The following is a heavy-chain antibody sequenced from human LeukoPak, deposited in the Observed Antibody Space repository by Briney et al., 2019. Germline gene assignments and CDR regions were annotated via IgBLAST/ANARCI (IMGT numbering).Heavy chain of an antibody. CDR3: ARGEYYYDSSGSPQFDP. V-gene: IGHV3-11*01. CDR1: GFNVRSNY. Sequence: PGGSLRLSCAASGFNVRSNYMSWVRQAPGKGLEWVSYISSSGSTIYYADSVKGRFTISRDNAKNSLYLQMNSLRAEDTAVYYCARGEYYYDSSGSPQFDPWGQGTLVTVSS. J-gene: IGHJ5*02. D-gene: IGHD3-22*01. CDR2: ISSSGSTI.